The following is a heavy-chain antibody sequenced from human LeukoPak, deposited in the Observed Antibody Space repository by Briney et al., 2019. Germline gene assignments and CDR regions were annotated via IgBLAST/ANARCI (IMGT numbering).Heavy chain of an antibody. V-gene: IGHV3-7*01. J-gene: IGHJ4*02. Sequence: PGGSLRLSCAASGFTFSRYSMSWVRQAPGKGLEWVANIKEDGSEKYYVDSVKGRFTISRDNAKNSLYLQMNSLRAEDTAVYYCARDFVWGQGTLVTVSS. CDR2: IKEDGSEK. CDR1: GFTFSRYS. CDR3: ARDFV.